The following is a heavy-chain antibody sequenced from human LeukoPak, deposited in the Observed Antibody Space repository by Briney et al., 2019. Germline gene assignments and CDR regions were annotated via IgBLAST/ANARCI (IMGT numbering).Heavy chain of an antibody. CDR2: IYSGGST. D-gene: IGHD4-4*01. CDR1: GFTVSRNY. J-gene: IGHJ4*02. CDR3: ARTDYSNYGAPFDY. Sequence: PGGSLRLSCAASGFTVSRNYMSWVRQAPGKGLEWVSVIYSGGSTYYADSVKGRFTISRDNSKNTLYLQMNSLRAEDTAVYYCARTDYSNYGAPFDYWGQGTLVTVSS. V-gene: IGHV3-66*01.